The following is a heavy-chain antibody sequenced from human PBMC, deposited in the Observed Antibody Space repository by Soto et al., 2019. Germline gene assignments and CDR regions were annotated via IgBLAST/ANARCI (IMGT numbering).Heavy chain of an antibody. CDR1: GYAFTGYY. CDR2: INLNSVGT. V-gene: IGHV1-2*04. Sequence: ASVKVSCKASGYAFTGYYMHWVRQAPGQGLEWMGWINLNSVGTNYVQKFQGWVTMTRDTSISTAYMELSRLRSDDTAVYYCARDGSDIVLVPAARYYYGMDVWGQGTTVTVSS. D-gene: IGHD2-2*01. CDR3: ARDGSDIVLVPAARYYYGMDV. J-gene: IGHJ6*02.